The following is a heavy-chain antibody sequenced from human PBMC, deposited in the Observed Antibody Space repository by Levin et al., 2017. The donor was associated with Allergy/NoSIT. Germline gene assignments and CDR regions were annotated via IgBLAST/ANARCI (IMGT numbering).Heavy chain of an antibody. CDR1: GDSIISGHYY. D-gene: IGHD2-8*02. V-gene: IGHV4-31*03. J-gene: IGHJ5*01. CDR2: IYYSGTT. Sequence: LRLSCTVSGDSIISGHYYWSWIRQNPGKGLEWIGHIYYSGTTYYNPSLKSRVSISVDTSKNQFSLKLNSVTAADTAVYYCTRVRNAGGRGWFDSWGQGALVTVSS. CDR3: TRVRNAGGRGWFDS.